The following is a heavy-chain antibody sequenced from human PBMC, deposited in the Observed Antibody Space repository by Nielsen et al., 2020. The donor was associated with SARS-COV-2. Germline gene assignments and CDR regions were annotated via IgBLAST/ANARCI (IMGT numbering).Heavy chain of an antibody. CDR1: GFIVSSKY. D-gene: IGHD6-13*01. CDR2: FYSGGTT. Sequence: GESLKISCAASGFIVSSKYMNWVRQAPGKGLEWVSVFYSGGTTLYADSVKGRFTVSSDNSKNTVYLQMNSLTAEDTAVYFCAKSYSSSWYSLAGNHYMDVWGKGTTVTVSS. J-gene: IGHJ6*03. V-gene: IGHV3-53*01. CDR3: AKSYSSSWYSLAGNHYMDV.